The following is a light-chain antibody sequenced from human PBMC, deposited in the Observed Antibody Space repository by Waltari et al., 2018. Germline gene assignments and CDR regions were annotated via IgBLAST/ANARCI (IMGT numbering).Light chain of an antibody. CDR3: SSYTSSSTLI. J-gene: IGLJ2*01. CDR2: DVS. Sequence: QSALTQPASVSGSPGQSITISCTGTSSGVGGYNCISWYQQHPGKAPRLMIYDVSNRPSGVSNRFSGSKSGNTASLTISGLQAEDEADYHCSSYTSSSTLIFGGGTKLTVL. CDR1: SSGVGGYNC. V-gene: IGLV2-14*03.